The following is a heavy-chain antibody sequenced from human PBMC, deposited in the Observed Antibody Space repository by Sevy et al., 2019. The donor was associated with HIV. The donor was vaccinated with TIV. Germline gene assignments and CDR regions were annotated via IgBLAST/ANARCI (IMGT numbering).Heavy chain of an antibody. CDR2: IYYTGTT. CDR1: GDSINNGEYY. V-gene: IGHV4-31*03. J-gene: IGHJ5*02. CDR3: ARTTVTTLSSARNNWFDP. Sequence: SETLSITCTVSGDSINNGEYYWSWIRQHPGKGLEWIGKIYYTGTTYYNPSLKSRLRISVERSENTLSLSLRSVTAADTAVYYSARTTVTTLSSARNNWFDPWGQGTLVTVSS. D-gene: IGHD4-4*01.